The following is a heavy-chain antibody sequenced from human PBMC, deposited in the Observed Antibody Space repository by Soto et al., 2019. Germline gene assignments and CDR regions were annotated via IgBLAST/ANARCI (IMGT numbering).Heavy chain of an antibody. CDR3: AHSRYYDFCSGLNWFDP. V-gene: IGHV2-5*01. CDR2: IYWNDDK. J-gene: IGHJ5*02. D-gene: IGHD3-3*01. CDR1: GFSPSTSGVG. Sequence: SGPTLVNPTQTLTLTCTFSGFSPSTSGVGVGWIRQPPGKALEWLALIYWNDDKRYSPSLKSRLTITKDTSKNQVVLTMTNMDPVDTATYYCAHSRYYDFCSGLNWFDPWGQGTPVTVSS.